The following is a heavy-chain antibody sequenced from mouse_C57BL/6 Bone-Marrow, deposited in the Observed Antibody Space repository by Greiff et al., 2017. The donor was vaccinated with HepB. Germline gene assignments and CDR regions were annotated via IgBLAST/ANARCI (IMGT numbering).Heavy chain of an antibody. CDR1: GYTFTSYW. Sequence: QVQLQQPGAELVKPGASVKMSCKASGYTFTSYWITWVKQRPGQGLEWIGGIYPGSGSTTYNEKFTSKATLTVDTYSRTAYMQLSSLTSEDSAVYYCARFYASGSYYYAIDYRGQGTSATVSS. V-gene: IGHV1-55*01. D-gene: IGHD1-1*01. CDR3: ARFYASGSYYYAIDY. J-gene: IGHJ4*01. CDR2: IYPGSGST.